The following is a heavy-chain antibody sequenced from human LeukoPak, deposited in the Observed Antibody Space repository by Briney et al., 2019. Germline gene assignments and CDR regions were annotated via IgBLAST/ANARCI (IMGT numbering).Heavy chain of an antibody. V-gene: IGHV3-48*03. CDR2: IGSSGSTI. CDR3: ARGKSSGWYLGY. J-gene: IGHJ4*02. CDR1: GFTFSSYE. Sequence: GGSLRLSCAASGFTFSSYEMNWVRQAPGKGLEWVSYIGSSGSTIYYADSVKGRFTISRDNAKNSLYLQMNSLRAEDTAVYYCARGKSSGWYLGYWGQGNLVTVSS. D-gene: IGHD6-19*01.